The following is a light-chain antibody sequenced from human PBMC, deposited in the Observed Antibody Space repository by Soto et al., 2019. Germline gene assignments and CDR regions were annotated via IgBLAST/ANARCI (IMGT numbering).Light chain of an antibody. CDR1: ASDVRGYNY. V-gene: IGLV2-14*01. CDR3: SSYTGSSTYVV. J-gene: IGLJ2*01. Sequence: QSALTQPASVSGSPGQSITLSCTVSASDVRGYNYVSWYQQHPGKAPKLIIFEVSNRPSGVSDRFSGSKSGNTASLTISGLQAEDEGDYYCSSYTGSSTYVVFGGGTKVTVL. CDR2: EVS.